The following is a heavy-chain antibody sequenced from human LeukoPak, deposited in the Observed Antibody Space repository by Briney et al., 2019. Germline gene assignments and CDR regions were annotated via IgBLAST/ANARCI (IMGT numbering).Heavy chain of an antibody. CDR3: AKFYYSTYYDILTGYLFDY. J-gene: IGHJ4*02. D-gene: IGHD3-9*01. CDR1: GFSFSSYA. V-gene: IGHV3-23*01. Sequence: GGSLRLSCAASGFSFSSYAMTWARQAPGKGLEWVSAISGSGGSTYYADSVKGRFTISRDNSKNTLYLQMNSLRAEDTAVYYCAKFYYSTYYDILTGYLFDYWGQGTLVTVSS. CDR2: ISGSGGST.